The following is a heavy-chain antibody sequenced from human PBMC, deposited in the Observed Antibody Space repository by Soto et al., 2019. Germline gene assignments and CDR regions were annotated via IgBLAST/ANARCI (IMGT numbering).Heavy chain of an antibody. J-gene: IGHJ3*02. CDR1: GGSISSSGFY. V-gene: IGHV4-39*07. D-gene: IGHD3-10*01. CDR2: IFYSGST. Sequence: SETLSLTCTVFGGSISSSGFYWGWIRQPPGKGLEWIGSIFYSGSTNYNPSLKSRVTISVDTSKNQFSLKLSSVTAADTAVYYCTSKFGQLLADAFDIWGQGTMVTVSS. CDR3: TSKFGQLLADAFDI.